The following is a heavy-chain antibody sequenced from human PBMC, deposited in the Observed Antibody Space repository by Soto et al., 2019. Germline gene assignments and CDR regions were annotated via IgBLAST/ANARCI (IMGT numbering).Heavy chain of an antibody. CDR2: IIPIFGTA. CDR1: GGTFSSYA. V-gene: IGHV1-69*06. D-gene: IGHD3-9*01. CDR3: AREVADYDILTGSLTYYYYGMDV. J-gene: IGHJ6*02. Sequence: QVQLVQSGAEVKKPGSSVKVSCKASGGTFSSYAISWVRQAPGQGLEWMGGIIPIFGTANYAQKFQRRVTITADKSTSTAYMELSSLRSEDTAGYYCAREVADYDILTGSLTYYYYGMDVWGQGTTVTVSS.